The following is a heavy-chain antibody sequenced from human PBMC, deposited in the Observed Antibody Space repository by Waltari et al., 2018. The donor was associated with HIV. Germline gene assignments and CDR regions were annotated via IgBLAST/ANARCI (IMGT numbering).Heavy chain of an antibody. CDR2: IRTKANSYAT. CDR3: TRLVAAVAGTGY. V-gene: IGHV3-73*01. CDR1: GFTFSGLS. J-gene: IGHJ4*02. Sequence: EVQLVGSGGGLVQPGGSLKPSVAASGFTFSGLSMHWVRQASGKGLEWVGRIRTKANSYATAYAASVKGRFIISRDDSKNTAYLQMNNLKTEDTAVYYCTRLVAAVAGTGYWGQGTLVTVSS. D-gene: IGHD6-19*01.